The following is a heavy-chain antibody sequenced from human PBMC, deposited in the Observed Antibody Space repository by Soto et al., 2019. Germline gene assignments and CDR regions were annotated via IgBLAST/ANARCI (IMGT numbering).Heavy chain of an antibody. J-gene: IGHJ4*02. Sequence: XSVKGSCKASGYTFTDYYMHWGRQAPVQGLEWMGWINPNSGGTNYAQKLQGWVTVTRDTSISTAYMELRRLRSDDTAVYYCARSHPEDTYGDYLFDYWGQGTLVTVSS. V-gene: IGHV1-2*04. CDR2: INPNSGGT. D-gene: IGHD4-17*01. CDR3: ARSHPEDTYGDYLFDY. CDR1: GYTFTDYY.